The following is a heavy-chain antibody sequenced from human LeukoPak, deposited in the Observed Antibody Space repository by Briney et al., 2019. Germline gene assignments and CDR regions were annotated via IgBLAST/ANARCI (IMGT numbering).Heavy chain of an antibody. CDR2: VYYSGST. J-gene: IGHJ5*02. Sequence: PSETLSLTCTVSSGPSGSSSNYWGWIRQAPGKGLEWIGNVYYSGSTFYNPSLKSRVTISVDTSKNQFSLKLRSVTAADTAIYYCARASFNVVFGNWFDPWGQGTLVTVSS. CDR1: SGPSGSSSNY. D-gene: IGHD2-8*01. V-gene: IGHV4-39*01. CDR3: ARASFNVVFGNWFDP.